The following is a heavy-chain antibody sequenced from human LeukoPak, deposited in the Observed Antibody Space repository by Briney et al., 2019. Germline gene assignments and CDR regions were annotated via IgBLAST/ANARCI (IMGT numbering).Heavy chain of an antibody. CDR3: ARDMEGGSYGPLY. CDR2: IYYSGST. J-gene: IGHJ4*02. V-gene: IGHV4-59*12. D-gene: IGHD1-26*01. CDR1: GGSISSYY. Sequence: SETLSLTCTVSGGSISSYYWSWIRQPPGKGLEWIGYIYYSGSTNYNPSLKSRVTISVDTSKNQFSLKLSSVTAADTAVYYCARDMEGGSYGPLYWGQGTLVTVSS.